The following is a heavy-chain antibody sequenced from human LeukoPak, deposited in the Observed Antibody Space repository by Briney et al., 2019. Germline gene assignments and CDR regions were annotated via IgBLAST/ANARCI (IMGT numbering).Heavy chain of an antibody. Sequence: SETLSLTCAVYGGSFSGYYWSWVRQPPGKGLEWIAYIHYTGSINYNPSLKSRVTISMDTSKSQFSLHVNSVTAADTAVYYCAKYGGSPANYFDYWGRGTLVTVSS. J-gene: IGHJ4*02. CDR2: IHYTGSI. V-gene: IGHV4-34*11. D-gene: IGHD1-26*01. CDR1: GGSFSGYY. CDR3: AKYGGSPANYFDY.